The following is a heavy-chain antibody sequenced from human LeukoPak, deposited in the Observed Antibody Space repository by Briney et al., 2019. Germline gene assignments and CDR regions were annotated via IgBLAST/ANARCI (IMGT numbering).Heavy chain of an antibody. Sequence: GGSLRLSCAASGFTFSSYSMNWVRQAPGKGLEWVSSISSSSSYIYYADSVKGRFTISRDNAKNSLYLQMNSLRAEDTAVYYCARGKGESNSGSYLYWGQGTLVTVS. J-gene: IGHJ4*02. V-gene: IGHV3-21*01. CDR1: GFTFSSYS. D-gene: IGHD1-26*01. CDR2: ISSSSSYI. CDR3: ARGKGESNSGSYLY.